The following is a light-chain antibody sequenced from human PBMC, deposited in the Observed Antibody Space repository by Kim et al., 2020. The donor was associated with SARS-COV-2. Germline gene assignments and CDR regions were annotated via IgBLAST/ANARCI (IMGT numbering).Light chain of an antibody. J-gene: IGLJ2*01. CDR1: SIDVGGYNY. CDR2: DVS. V-gene: IGLV2-8*01. CDR3: SSLGRRA. Sequence: GSPGQTVPIPCTGTSIDVGGYNYISWYQQHPGKAPKLMIYDVSKRPSGVPDRFSGSKSGNTASLTVSGLQAKDEAEYYCSSLGRRAFGGGTKLTVL.